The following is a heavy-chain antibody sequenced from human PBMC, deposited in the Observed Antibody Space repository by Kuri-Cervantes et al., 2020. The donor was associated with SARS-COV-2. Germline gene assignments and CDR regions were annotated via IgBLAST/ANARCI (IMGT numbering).Heavy chain of an antibody. V-gene: IGHV4-61*09. CDR2: RYTGGGT. CDR3: ARVGIVGAPKGLFDY. D-gene: IGHD1-26*01. J-gene: IGHJ4*02. CDR1: GGTISSETYD. Sequence: LRLSCSVSGGTISSETYDWAWIRQPAGSELEWIGDRYTGGGTNYNPSLKSRVTISVDTSKNQFSLKLNSVTAADTAVYYCARVGIVGAPKGLFDYWGQGIQVTVSS.